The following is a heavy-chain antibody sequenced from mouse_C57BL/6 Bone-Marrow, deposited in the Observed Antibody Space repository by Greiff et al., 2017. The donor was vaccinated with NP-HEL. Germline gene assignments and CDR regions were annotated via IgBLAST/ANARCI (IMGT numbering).Heavy chain of an antibody. D-gene: IGHD4-1*01. CDR1: GFSLTSYG. CDR2: IWSGGST. V-gene: IGHV2-2*01. CDR3: APHWAWFAY. Sequence: VMLVESGPGLVQPSQSLSITCTVSGFSLTSYGVHWVCQSPGKGLEWLGVIWSGGSTDYNADFISRLSISKDNSKSKVFFKMNRLQADDTAIYYCAPHWAWFAYWGQGTLVTVSA. J-gene: IGHJ3*01.